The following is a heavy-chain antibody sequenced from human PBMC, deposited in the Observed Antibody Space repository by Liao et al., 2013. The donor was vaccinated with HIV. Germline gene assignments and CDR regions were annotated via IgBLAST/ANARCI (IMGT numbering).Heavy chain of an antibody. Sequence: QVQLQQWGAGLLKPSETLSLTCAVYGGSFSGYYWSWIRQPPREGAWSGLGKVNHSGSTNYNPSLKSRVTISVDTSKNQFSLKLSSVTAADTAVYYCARITPYWVRGGPPRDYWGRGKPWSPSPQ. V-gene: IGHV4-34*01. J-gene: IGHJ4*01. CDR1: GGSFSGYY. D-gene: IGHD3-10*01. CDR3: ARITPYWVRGGPPRDY. CDR2: VNHSGST.